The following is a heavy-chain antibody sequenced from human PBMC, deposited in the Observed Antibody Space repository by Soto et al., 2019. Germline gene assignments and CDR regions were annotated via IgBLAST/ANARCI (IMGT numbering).Heavy chain of an antibody. Sequence: QVQLQQSGPGLVTPSQTLSLTCAISGDSVSSNSAAWNWIRQSPSRGLEWLGRTYYRSKWYNDYAVSVKSRITINPDTSKNQFSLQRNSVTPEDTAVYYCAREGASDGYNLMRFGYWGQGTLVTVSS. CDR2: TYYRSKWYN. V-gene: IGHV6-1*01. J-gene: IGHJ4*02. CDR3: AREGASDGYNLMRFGY. D-gene: IGHD5-12*01. CDR1: GDSVSSNSAA.